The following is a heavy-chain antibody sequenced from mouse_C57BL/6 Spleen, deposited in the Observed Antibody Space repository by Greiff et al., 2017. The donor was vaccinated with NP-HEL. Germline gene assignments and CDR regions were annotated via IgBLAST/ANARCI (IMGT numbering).Heavy chain of an antibody. D-gene: IGHD2-5*01. V-gene: IGHV1-82*01. CDR3: ARDPKSYYSNEGYAMDY. CDR2: IYPGDGDT. J-gene: IGHJ4*01. CDR1: GYAFSSSW. Sequence: VQLQQSGPELVKPGASVKISCKASGYAFSSSWMNWVKQRPGKGLEWIGRIYPGDGDTNYNGKFKGKATLTADKSSSTAYMQLSSLTSEDSAVYFCARDPKSYYSNEGYAMDYWGQGTSVTVSS.